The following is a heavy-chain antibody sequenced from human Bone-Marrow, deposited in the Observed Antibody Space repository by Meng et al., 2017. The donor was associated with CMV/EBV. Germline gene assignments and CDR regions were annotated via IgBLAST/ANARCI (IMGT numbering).Heavy chain of an antibody. Sequence: GESLKISCKTSGFSFNNYWIAWVRQMPGKGLEWMGIIYPGDFDARYSPSFQGQVTIVLDKPISTAYLQWSSLKASDTALYYCARVNHLAYGRDSFDLWGQGTMVTVSS. V-gene: IGHV5-51*04. D-gene: IGHD1-14*01. CDR3: ARVNHLAYGRDSFDL. CDR1: GFSFNNYW. J-gene: IGHJ3*01. CDR2: IYPGDFDA.